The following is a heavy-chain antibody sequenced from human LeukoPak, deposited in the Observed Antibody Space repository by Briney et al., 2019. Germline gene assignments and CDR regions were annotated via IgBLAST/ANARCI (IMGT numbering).Heavy chain of an antibody. D-gene: IGHD2-15*01. J-gene: IGHJ4*02. CDR2: ISYDGSNK. V-gene: IGHV3-30*18. CDR3: AKDSHCSGGSCIDY. Sequence: GRSLRLSCAASGFTFSSYGMHWVRQAPGKGLEWVAVISYDGSNKYYADSVKGRFTISRDNSKNTLYLQMNSLRAEATAVYYCAKDSHCSGGSCIDYWGQGTLVTVSS. CDR1: GFTFSSYG.